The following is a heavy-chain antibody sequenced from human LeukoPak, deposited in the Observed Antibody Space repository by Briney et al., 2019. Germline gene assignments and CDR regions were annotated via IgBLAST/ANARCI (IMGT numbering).Heavy chain of an antibody. V-gene: IGHV1-8*01. J-gene: IGHJ4*02. CDR3: ARGPPTWGYDY. CDR2: MSPNSGDT. Sequence: ASVKVSCKASGYTFTSYDFNWVRQATGQRPEWMGWMSPNSGDTGYAQKFQDRVTMPRNTSISTAYMELSSLRSDDTAVYYCARGPPTWGYDYWGPGTLVTVSS. CDR1: GYTFTSYD. D-gene: IGHD7-27*01.